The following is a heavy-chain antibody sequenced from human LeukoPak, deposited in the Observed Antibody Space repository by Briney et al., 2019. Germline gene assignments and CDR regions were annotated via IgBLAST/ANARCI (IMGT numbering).Heavy chain of an antibody. V-gene: IGHV4-4*09. CDR2: IYTTGRT. CDR1: GGSVNSYY. Sequence: SETLSLTCSVSGGSVNSYYWSWIRQPPGKGLEWIGYIYTTGRTNYNPSLKNRVTISVGTSKNQFSLKLSSVTAADTAVYYCAKILGSGVWYGFDIWGQGTMVTVSS. CDR3: AKILGSGVWYGFDI. D-gene: IGHD7-27*01. J-gene: IGHJ3*02.